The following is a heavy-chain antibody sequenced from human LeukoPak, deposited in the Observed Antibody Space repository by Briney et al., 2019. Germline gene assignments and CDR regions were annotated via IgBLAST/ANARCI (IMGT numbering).Heavy chain of an antibody. D-gene: IGHD4-17*01. V-gene: IGHV3-21*01. CDR3: ARDIHTTVTLYFDY. J-gene: IGHJ4*02. Sequence: GGSLRLSCATSGFSFTTYWMSWVRQAPGKGLEWVSSISSSSSYIYYADSVKGRFTISRDNAKNSLYLQMNSLRAEDTAVYYCARDIHTTVTLYFDYWGQGTLVTVSS. CDR2: ISSSSSYI. CDR1: GFSFTTYW.